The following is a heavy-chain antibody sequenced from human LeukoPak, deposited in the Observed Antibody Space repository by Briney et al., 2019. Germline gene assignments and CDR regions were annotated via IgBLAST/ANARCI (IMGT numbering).Heavy chain of an antibody. J-gene: IGHJ6*03. CDR2: IIPIFGTA. CDR3: ARGGTGTTYYYYYYMDV. V-gene: IGHV1-69*05. D-gene: IGHD1-7*01. Sequence: GASVKVSCKASGGTFSSYAISWVRQAPGQGLEWMGRIIPIFGTANYAQKFQGRVTITTDESTSTAYMELSSLRSEDTAVYYCARGGTGTTYYYYYYMDVWGKGTTVTVSS. CDR1: GGTFSSYA.